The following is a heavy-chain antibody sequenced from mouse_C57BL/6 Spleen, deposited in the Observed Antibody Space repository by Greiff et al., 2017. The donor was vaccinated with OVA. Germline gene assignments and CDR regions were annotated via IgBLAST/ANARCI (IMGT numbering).Heavy chain of an antibody. CDR3: ARDTLGRAFDY. J-gene: IGHJ2*01. V-gene: IGHV5-16*01. Sequence: EVKLVESEGGLVQPGSSMKLSCTASGFTFSDYYMAWVRQVPEKGLEWVANINYDGSSTYYLDSLKSRFIISRDIAKNILYLQMSSLKSEDTATYYCARDTLGRAFDYWGQGTTLTVSS. D-gene: IGHD4-1*01. CDR2: INYDGSST. CDR1: GFTFSDYY.